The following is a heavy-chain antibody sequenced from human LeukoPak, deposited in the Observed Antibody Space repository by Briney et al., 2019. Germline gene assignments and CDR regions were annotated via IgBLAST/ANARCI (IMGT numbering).Heavy chain of an antibody. CDR3: ARPTTVTDYDACDI. CDR2: INPNSGGT. J-gene: IGHJ3*02. V-gene: IGHV1-2*02. Sequence: ASVTVSCKASGYTFTGYYMHWVRQAPGQGLEWMGWINPNSGGTNYAQKFQGRVTMTRDTSISTAYMELSSLRSDDTAVYYCARPTTVTDYDACDIWGQGTMVTVSS. D-gene: IGHD4-17*01. CDR1: GYTFTGYY.